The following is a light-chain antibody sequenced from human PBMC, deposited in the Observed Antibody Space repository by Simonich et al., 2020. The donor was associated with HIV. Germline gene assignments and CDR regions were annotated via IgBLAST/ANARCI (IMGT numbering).Light chain of an antibody. V-gene: IGKV1-5*03. CDR3: QQFNSYSYT. J-gene: IGKJ2*01. CDR1: QTISNW. Sequence: DIQMTQSPSTLSASVGDRVTITCQASQTISNWLAWDQQKPGKAPKLLSYKASTLKSGVPSRFSGSGSGTEFTLTISSLQPDDFATYYCQQFNSYSYTFGQGTKLEIK. CDR2: KAS.